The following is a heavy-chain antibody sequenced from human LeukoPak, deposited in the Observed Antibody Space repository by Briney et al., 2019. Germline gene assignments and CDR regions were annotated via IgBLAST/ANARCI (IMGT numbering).Heavy chain of an antibody. CDR2: IKSKTDGETT. CDR3: TTGGITTDY. CDR1: GFTFSSAW. J-gene: IGHJ4*02. Sequence: GGSLRLSCAASGFTFSSAWLTWVRQAPGGGLEWVGRIKSKTDGETTDYAAPVKGRFTISRDHSTNTLYLQMNSLKTEDTAVYYCTTGGITTDYWGLGTLVTVSS. V-gene: IGHV3-15*01. D-gene: IGHD3-22*01.